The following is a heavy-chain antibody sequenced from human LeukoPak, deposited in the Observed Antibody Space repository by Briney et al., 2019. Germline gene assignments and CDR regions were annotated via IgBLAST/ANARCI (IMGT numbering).Heavy chain of an antibody. Sequence: SVKVSCKASGGTFSSYAISWVRQAPGQGLEWMGRIIPIFGIANYAQKFQGRVTITADKSTSTAYMELSSLRSEDTAVYYCTRELVKKGNDPNMGFDYWGQGTLVTVSS. CDR2: IIPIFGIA. CDR3: TRELVKKGNDPNMGFDY. V-gene: IGHV1-69*04. CDR1: GGTFSSYA. D-gene: IGHD3-16*01. J-gene: IGHJ4*02.